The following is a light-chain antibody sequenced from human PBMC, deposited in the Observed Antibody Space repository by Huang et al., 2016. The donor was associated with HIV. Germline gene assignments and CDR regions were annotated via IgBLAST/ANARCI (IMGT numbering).Light chain of an antibody. CDR1: QSVGNY. CDR3: QQRSSGVT. Sequence: IVLTQSPATLAWYPGERVTLSCRASQSVGNYIAWYQQHPGQSPKLLIYDTSNRATGTPVRVSGSGSGTYFTLTISSLESEDFAVYYCQQRSSGVTFGGGTKVQVK. V-gene: IGKV3-11*01. CDR2: DTS. J-gene: IGKJ4*01.